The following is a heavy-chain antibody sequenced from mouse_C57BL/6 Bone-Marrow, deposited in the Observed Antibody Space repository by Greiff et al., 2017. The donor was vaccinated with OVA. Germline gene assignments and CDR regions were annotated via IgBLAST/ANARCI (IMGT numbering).Heavy chain of an antibody. CDR1: GYAFSSSW. CDR2: IYPGDGDT. V-gene: IGHV1-82*01. Sequence: QVQLQQSGPELVKPGASVKISCKASGYAFSSSWMNWVKQRPGKGLEWIGRIYPGDGDTNYNGKFKGKATLTADKSSSTAYMQLSSLTSEDSAVYVCARTYYYGIAMDNWGQGTSVTVSS. D-gene: IGHD1-1*01. CDR3: ARTYYYGIAMDN. J-gene: IGHJ4*01.